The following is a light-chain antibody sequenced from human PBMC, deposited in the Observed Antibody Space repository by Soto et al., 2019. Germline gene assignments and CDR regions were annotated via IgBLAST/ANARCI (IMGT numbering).Light chain of an antibody. CDR1: QGISNR. V-gene: IGKV1-5*03. J-gene: IGKJ1*01. CDR3: QQYNIHWT. CDR2: QAS. Sequence: DVQMTQSPSTLSASVGDRVTITCRASQGISNRLAWYQQKPGKAPKLLIYQASSLKSGVPSRFGGSGSGPEFTLTITSLQPDDFATYYCQQYNIHWTFGQGTKVEIK.